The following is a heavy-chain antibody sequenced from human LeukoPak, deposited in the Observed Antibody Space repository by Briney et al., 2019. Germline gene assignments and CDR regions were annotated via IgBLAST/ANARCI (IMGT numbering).Heavy chain of an antibody. J-gene: IGHJ3*02. CDR3: ASHRGSSSWYRGDAFDI. V-gene: IGHV4-59*08. CDR1: GGSISSYY. D-gene: IGHD6-13*01. Sequence: PSESLSLTCTVSGGSISSYYWSWIRQPPGKGLEWIGYIYYSGSTNYNPSLKSRVTISVDTSKNQFSLKLSSVTAAATAVYYCASHRGSSSWYRGDAFDIWGQGTMVTVSS. CDR2: IYYSGST.